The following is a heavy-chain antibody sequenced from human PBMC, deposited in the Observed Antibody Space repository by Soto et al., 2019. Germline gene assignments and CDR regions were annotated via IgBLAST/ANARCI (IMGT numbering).Heavy chain of an antibody. CDR3: ARDYIVVVPAAVRWFDP. J-gene: IGHJ5*02. CDR1: GGSFSGYN. CDR2: INHSGST. Sequence: SETLSLSCAVYGGSFSGYNCSWIRQPPGKGLEWIGEINHSGSTNYKPSVKSRVTISVDTSKNQYSLKLSSVTAADTAVYYCARDYIVVVPAAVRWFDPWGQGTLVTVSS. V-gene: IGHV4-34*01. D-gene: IGHD2-2*01.